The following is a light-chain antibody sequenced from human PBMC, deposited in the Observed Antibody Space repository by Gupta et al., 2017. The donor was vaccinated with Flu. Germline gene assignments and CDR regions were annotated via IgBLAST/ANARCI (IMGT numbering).Light chain of an antibody. J-gene: IGKJ2*03. Sequence: DIQLTQSPSTLSASVGDRVTITCLASQCVVTWVAWYQQKPGKAPNLLIYRASSLESGVPSRFSGSGSGTEFTLTISSLQPDDFATYYCQQYNTFPYSFGQGTKLEIK. CDR3: QQYNTFPYS. CDR1: QCVVTW. CDR2: RAS. V-gene: IGKV1-5*03.